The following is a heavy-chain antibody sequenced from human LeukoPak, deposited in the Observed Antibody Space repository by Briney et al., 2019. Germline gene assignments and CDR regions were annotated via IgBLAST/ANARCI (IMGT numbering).Heavy chain of an antibody. V-gene: IGHV1-2*02. CDR3: ARDLSWSTVAGPRNWFDP. D-gene: IGHD6-19*01. CDR2: INPNSGGT. CDR1: GYTFTGYY. J-gene: IGHJ5*02. Sequence: ASVKVSCKASGYTFTGYYMHWVRQAPGQGLEWMGWINPNSGGTNYAQKFQGRVTMTRDTSISTAYMELSRLRSDDPALYYCARDLSWSTVAGPRNWFDPWGQGTLVTVSS.